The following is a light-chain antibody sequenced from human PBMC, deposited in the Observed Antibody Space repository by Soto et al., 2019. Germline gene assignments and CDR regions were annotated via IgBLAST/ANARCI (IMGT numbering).Light chain of an antibody. Sequence: EIVLTQSPGTLSLSPGERATLSCRASQNVGSRYLAWYQQKPGQAPRLLIYGTSNRATGIQDRFSGSGSCTDFSLTISSLEPGDLAVYYCQQYGSSPRTFGQGTKVEIK. CDR2: GTS. CDR3: QQYGSSPRT. V-gene: IGKV3-20*01. CDR1: QNVGSRY. J-gene: IGKJ1*01.